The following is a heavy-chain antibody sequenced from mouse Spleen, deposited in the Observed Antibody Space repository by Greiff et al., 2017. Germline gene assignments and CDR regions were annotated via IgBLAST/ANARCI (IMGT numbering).Heavy chain of an antibody. J-gene: IGHJ3*01. CDR2: IHPNSGST. D-gene: IGHD1-2*01. CDR3: ARPITTASWFAY. CDR1: GYTFTSYW. V-gene: IGHV1-64*01. Sequence: VQLQQPGAELVKPGASVKLSCKASGYTFTSYWMHWVKQRPGQGLEWIGMIHPNSGSTNYNEKFKSKATLTVDKSSSTAYMQLSSLTSEDSAVYYCARPITTASWFAYWGQGTLVTVSA.